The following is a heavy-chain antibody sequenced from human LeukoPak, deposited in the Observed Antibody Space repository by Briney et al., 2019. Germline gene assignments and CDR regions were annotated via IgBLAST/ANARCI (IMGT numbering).Heavy chain of an antibody. CDR2: INHSGST. D-gene: IGHD3-3*01. V-gene: IGHV4-34*01. CDR3: ARRIGYDFWSGYYFDY. Sequence: SETLSLTCAVYGGSFSGYYWSWIRQPPGKGLECIGEINHSGSTNYNPSLKSRVTISVDTSKNQFSLKLSSVTAADTAVYYCARRIGYDFWSGYYFDYWGQGTLVTVSS. J-gene: IGHJ4*02. CDR1: GGSFSGYY.